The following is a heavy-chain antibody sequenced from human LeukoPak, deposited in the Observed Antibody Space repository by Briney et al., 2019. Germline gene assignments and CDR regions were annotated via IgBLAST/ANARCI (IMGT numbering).Heavy chain of an antibody. CDR2: ISGSGGST. CDR1: GFTFSSYA. CDR3: AKDYDSSGYTEYFQH. D-gene: IGHD3-22*01. V-gene: IGHV3-23*01. Sequence: GGSLRLSCAASGFTFSSYAMSWVRQAPGKGLEWVSAISGSGGSTYYADSVKGRFTISRDNSKDTLYLQMSSLRAEDTAVYYCAKDYDSSGYTEYFQHWGQGTLVTVSS. J-gene: IGHJ1*01.